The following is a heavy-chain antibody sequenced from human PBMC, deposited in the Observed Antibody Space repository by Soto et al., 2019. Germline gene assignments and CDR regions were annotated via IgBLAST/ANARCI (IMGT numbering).Heavy chain of an antibody. CDR3: ARDVAAAGTGGPPYYYYYGMDV. Sequence: ASVKVSCKASGYTFTSYYMHWVRQAPGQGLEWMGIINPSGGSTSYAQKLKGRVTMTRDTSTSTVYMELSSLRFEDTAVYYCARDVAAAGTGGPPYYYYYGMDVWG. CDR2: INPSGGST. CDR1: GYTFTSYY. D-gene: IGHD6-13*01. V-gene: IGHV1-46*01. J-gene: IGHJ6*02.